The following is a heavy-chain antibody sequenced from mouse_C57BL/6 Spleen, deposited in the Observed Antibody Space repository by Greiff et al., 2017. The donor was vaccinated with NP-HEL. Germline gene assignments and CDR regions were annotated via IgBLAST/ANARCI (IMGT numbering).Heavy chain of an antibody. CDR3: ARSWDYDGSLFDY. J-gene: IGHJ2*01. CDR2: IHPNSGST. D-gene: IGHD2-3*01. Sequence: VQLQQPGAELVKPGASVKLSCKASGYTFTSYWMHWVKQRPGQGLEWIGMIHPNSGSTNYNEKFKSKDTLTVDKSSSTAYMQLSSLTSEDTAVYYCARSWDYDGSLFDYWGQGTTLTVSS. CDR1: GYTFTSYW. V-gene: IGHV1-64*01.